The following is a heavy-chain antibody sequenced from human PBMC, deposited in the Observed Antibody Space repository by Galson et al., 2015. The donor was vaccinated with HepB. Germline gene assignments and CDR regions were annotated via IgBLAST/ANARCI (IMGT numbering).Heavy chain of an antibody. CDR2: ISGNAAKS. J-gene: IGHJ4*02. D-gene: IGHD4-17*01. V-gene: IGHV3-23*01. Sequence: LRLSCAASGFTFSSCAMNWVRQAPGKGLEWVSSISGNAAKSNYADSVNGRFTISRDNSKNTLYLQLNSLTVEDTAEYYCAKGTYGDYRGFDYWGQGTLVTVSS. CDR3: AKGTYGDYRGFDY. CDR1: GFTFSSCA.